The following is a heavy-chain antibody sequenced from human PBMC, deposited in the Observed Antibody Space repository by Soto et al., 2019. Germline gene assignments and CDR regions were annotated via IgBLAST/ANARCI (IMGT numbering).Heavy chain of an antibody. D-gene: IGHD1-26*01. J-gene: IGHJ4*02. CDR3: ANLRVGPFYFDY. CDR1: GFTFSRYA. V-gene: IGHV3-23*01. CDR2: ISGSGGST. Sequence: AGGSLRLSCAASGFTFSRYAMRWVRHPPGKGLEWVSAISGSGGSTYYADSVKGRFTISRDNSKNTLYLQMNSLSAEDTAVYYCANLRVGPFYFDYWGQGTMVTVSS.